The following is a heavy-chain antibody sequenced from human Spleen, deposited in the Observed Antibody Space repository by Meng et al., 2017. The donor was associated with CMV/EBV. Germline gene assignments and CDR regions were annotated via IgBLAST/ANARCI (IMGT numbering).Heavy chain of an antibody. CDR3: HIAAFYGIDY. D-gene: IGHD6-13*01. Sequence: QVRRVESGGGVVQPGGSLRLSCAASGFTFSSYGMHWVRQAPGKGLEWVAFIRYDGSNKYYADSVKGRFTISRDNSKNTLYLQMNSLRAEDTAVYYCHIAAFYGIDYWGQGTLVTVSS. V-gene: IGHV3-30*02. CDR1: GFTFSSYG. CDR2: IRYDGSNK. J-gene: IGHJ4*02.